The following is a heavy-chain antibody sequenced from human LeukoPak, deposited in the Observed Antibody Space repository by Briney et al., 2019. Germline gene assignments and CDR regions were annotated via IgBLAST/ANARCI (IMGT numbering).Heavy chain of an antibody. CDR2: ISSSGSTI. Sequence: GGSLRLSCAASGFTFSDYYMSWIRQAPGKGLEWVSYISSSGSTIYYADSVKGRFTISRDNAKNSLYLQMNSLRAEDTAVYYCARLYSSGWSQYYFDYWGQGTLVTVSS. CDR1: GFTFSDYY. J-gene: IGHJ4*02. V-gene: IGHV3-11*01. D-gene: IGHD6-19*01. CDR3: ARLYSSGWSQYYFDY.